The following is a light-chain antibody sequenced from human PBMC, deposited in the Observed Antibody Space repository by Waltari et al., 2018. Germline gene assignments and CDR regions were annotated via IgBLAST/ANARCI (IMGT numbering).Light chain of an antibody. Sequence: QPVLTQPTPLSASPGASARFPCTMHSGINVGTYRLYWYQPKPGSPPRYLLRFKSDSDKQQGSGVPSRFSGSKEPSTNAGLLLISGLQSEDEADYYCAIWYSSAWVFGGGTKLTVL. CDR3: AIWYSSAWV. CDR2: FKSDSDK. V-gene: IGLV5-39*01. J-gene: IGLJ2*01. CDR1: SGINVGTYR.